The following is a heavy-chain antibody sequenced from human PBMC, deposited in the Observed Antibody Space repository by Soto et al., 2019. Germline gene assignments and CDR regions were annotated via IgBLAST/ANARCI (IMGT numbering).Heavy chain of an antibody. D-gene: IGHD3-10*01. V-gene: IGHV4-34*01. CDR3: ARLRTPRITMVRPYYYYGMDV. Sequence: PSETLSLTCAVYGGSFSGYYWSWIRQPPGKGLEWIGEINHSGSTNYNLSLKSRVTISVDTSKNQFSLKLSSVTAADTAVYYCARLRTPRITMVRPYYYYGMDVWGQGTTVTVSS. CDR2: INHSGST. CDR1: GGSFSGYY. J-gene: IGHJ6*02.